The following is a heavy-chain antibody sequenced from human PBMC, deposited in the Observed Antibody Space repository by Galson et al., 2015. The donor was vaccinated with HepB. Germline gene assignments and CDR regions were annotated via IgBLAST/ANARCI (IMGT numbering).Heavy chain of an antibody. CDR3: ARSEQDSGRLYDY. J-gene: IGHJ4*02. CDR1: GDSVSSNSAA. CDR2: TYYRSKWYS. V-gene: IGHV6-1*01. D-gene: IGHD5-12*01. Sequence: CAISGDSVSSNSAAWNWIRQSPSRGLEWLGRTYYRSKWYSEYAVSVKSRITVNPDTSKNQFSLQLNALTPEDTAVYYCARSEQDSGRLYDYWGQGTLVTVSS.